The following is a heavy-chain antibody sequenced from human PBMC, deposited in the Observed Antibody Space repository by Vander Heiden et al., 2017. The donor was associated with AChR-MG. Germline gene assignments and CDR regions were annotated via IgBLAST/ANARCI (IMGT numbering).Heavy chain of an antibody. CDR2: ISWDGGST. D-gene: IGHD3-22*01. J-gene: IGHJ4*02. V-gene: IGHV3-43*01. CDR1: GFTFDDYT. CDR3: AKDFGYYDSSGSLFDY. Sequence: EVQLVESGGVVVQPGGSLRLSCAASGFTFDDYTMHWVRQAPGKGLEWVSLISWDGGSTYYADSVKGRFTISRDNSKNSLYLQMNSLRTEDTALYYCAKDFGYYDSSGSLFDYWGQGTLVTVSS.